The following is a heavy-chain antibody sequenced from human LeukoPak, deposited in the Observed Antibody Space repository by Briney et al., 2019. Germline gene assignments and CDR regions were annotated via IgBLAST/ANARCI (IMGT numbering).Heavy chain of an antibody. CDR2: IYYSGST. CDR1: GGSISSYY. D-gene: IGHD6-19*01. CDR3: AREKGQWLVRYDAFDI. V-gene: IGHV4-59*01. J-gene: IGHJ3*02. Sequence: SETLSLTCTVSGGSISSYYWSWIRQPPVKGLGWIGYIYYSGSTNYNPSLKSRVTISVDTSKNQFSLKLSSVTAADTAVYYCAREKGQWLVRYDAFDIWGQGTMVTVSS.